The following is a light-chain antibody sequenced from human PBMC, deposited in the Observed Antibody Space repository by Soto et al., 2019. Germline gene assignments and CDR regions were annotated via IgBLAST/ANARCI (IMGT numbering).Light chain of an antibody. CDR3: SSYTSSSTHV. CDR1: ISDVGFYAR. CDR2: EVS. V-gene: IGLV2-18*02. Sequence: SVLTQPPSVSGSPGQSVTLSCTGTISDVGFYARVSWYQQSPGTAPKLMIYEVSNRPSGVSNRFSGSKSGNTASLTISGLQAEDEADYYCSSYTSSSTHVFGTGTKGTVL. J-gene: IGLJ1*01.